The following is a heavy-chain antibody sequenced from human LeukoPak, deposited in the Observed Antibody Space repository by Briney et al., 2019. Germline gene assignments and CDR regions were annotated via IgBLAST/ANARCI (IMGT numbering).Heavy chain of an antibody. CDR2: IYYNGRP. J-gene: IGHJ4*02. V-gene: IGHV4-59*01. Sequence: SETLSLTCTVSGDSISAKYWNWIRQPPGKGLEWVAFIYYNGRPKYNPSLQSRVSISIDTSTNQFSLRLTSVTAADTAIYYCARGTASFDYWGPGTPVTVSS. CDR1: GDSISAKY. CDR3: ARGTASFDY.